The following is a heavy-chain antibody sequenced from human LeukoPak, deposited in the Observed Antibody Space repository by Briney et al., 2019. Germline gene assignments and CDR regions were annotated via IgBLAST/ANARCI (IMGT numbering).Heavy chain of an antibody. CDR3: AKRTCRGTTCYPLDS. CDR2: IIGNGAST. V-gene: IGHV3-23*01. D-gene: IGHD2-15*01. CDR1: GFTFSVAG. Sequence: GGSQRLSCVASGFTFSVAGMHWVRKAPGKGLEWVSAIIGNGASTYYTDSVKGRFTISRDNSKNTLYLQMNSLRAEDTGVYYCAKRTCRGTTCYPLDSWGRGTLVTVSS. J-gene: IGHJ4*02.